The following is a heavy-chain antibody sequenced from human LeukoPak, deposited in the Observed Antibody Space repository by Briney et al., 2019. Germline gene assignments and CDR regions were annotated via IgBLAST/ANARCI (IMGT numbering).Heavy chain of an antibody. CDR2: ISSSGTTK. CDR1: GFTFSNYE. CDR3: ARDESSGYYPDAFDV. D-gene: IGHD3-22*01. J-gene: IGHJ3*01. V-gene: IGHV3-48*03. Sequence: GGSLRLSCASSGFTFSNYEMNWVRQAPGKGLEWVSYISSSGTTKYYADSVKGRFTISRDNAKNSLYLQMNSLRGEDTAFYYCARDESSGYYPDAFDVWGQGTMVTVSS.